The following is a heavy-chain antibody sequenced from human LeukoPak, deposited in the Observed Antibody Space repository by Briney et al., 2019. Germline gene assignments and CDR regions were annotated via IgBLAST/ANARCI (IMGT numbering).Heavy chain of an antibody. Sequence: PGGSLRLSCAASGFTFTDYYVNWIRQAPGKWMEWDSYISNSGSTIYYADSVRGRFTISRDNAKNSLYLQMNSLRAEDTAVYYCARQFGGGPSESWGQGTLVTVSS. D-gene: IGHD3-16*01. V-gene: IGHV3-11*01. CDR3: ARQFGGGPSES. CDR2: ISNSGSTI. CDR1: GFTFTDYY. J-gene: IGHJ5*02.